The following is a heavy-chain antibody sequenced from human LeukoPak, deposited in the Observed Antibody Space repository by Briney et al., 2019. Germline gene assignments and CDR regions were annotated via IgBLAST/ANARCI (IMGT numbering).Heavy chain of an antibody. J-gene: IGHJ4*02. D-gene: IGHD2/OR15-2a*01. Sequence: PGGSLRLSCAASGFTFSSHWMNWVRQAPGKGLEWVANIEQNGLEKYYVDSVKGRFTISRDNAKKSLYLQMNSLRVEDTAVYYCATNRPLDYWGQGTLVTVSS. CDR1: GFTFSSHW. V-gene: IGHV3-7*01. CDR2: IEQNGLEK. CDR3: ATNRPLDY.